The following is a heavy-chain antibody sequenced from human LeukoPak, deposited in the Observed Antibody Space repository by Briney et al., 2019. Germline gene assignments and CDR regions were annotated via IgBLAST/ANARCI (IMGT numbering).Heavy chain of an antibody. CDR3: ARGEYSYGPYYYYMDV. CDR2: IIPIFGTA. Sequence: SVKVSCKASGGTFSSYAISWVRQAPGQGFEWMGGIIPIFGTANYAQKFQGRVTITTDESTSTAYMELSSLRSEDTAVCYCARGEYSYGPYYYYMDVWGKGTTVTVSS. V-gene: IGHV1-69*05. D-gene: IGHD5-18*01. CDR1: GGTFSSYA. J-gene: IGHJ6*03.